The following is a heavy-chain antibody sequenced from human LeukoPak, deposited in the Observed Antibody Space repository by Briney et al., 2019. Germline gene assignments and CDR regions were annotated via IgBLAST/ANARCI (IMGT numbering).Heavy chain of an antibody. Sequence: GGSLRLSCAASGFTFSSNAITWVRQAPGKGLEWVSAISGSGGSTYYADSVKGRFTISRDNAKNTLYLQMNSLRTEDSALYYCVVDLSGSADYWGQGTLVTVSS. J-gene: IGHJ4*02. V-gene: IGHV3-23*01. CDR1: GFTFSSNA. CDR2: ISGSGGST. CDR3: VVDLSGSADY. D-gene: IGHD3-10*01.